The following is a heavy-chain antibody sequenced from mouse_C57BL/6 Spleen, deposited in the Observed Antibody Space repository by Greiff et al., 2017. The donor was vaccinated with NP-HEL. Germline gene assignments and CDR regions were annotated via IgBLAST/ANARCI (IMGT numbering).Heavy chain of an antibody. CDR2: IDPSDSYT. Sequence: QVQLQQPGAELVKPGASVKLSCKASGYTFTSYWMQWVKQRPGQGLEWIGEIDPSDSYTNYNQKFKGKATLTVDTSSSTAYMQLSSLTSEDSAVYYCARWEVPARDYYAMDYWGQGTSVTVSS. J-gene: IGHJ4*01. D-gene: IGHD3-3*01. CDR3: ARWEVPARDYYAMDY. V-gene: IGHV1-50*01. CDR1: GYTFTSYW.